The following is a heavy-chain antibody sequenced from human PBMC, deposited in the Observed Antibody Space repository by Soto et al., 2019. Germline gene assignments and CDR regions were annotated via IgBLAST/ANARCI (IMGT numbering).Heavy chain of an antibody. CDR3: ARLPRITMVRGSDY. CDR1: GGSISSYY. V-gene: IGHV4-59*08. Sequence: SQTLSLTCTVSGGSISSYYWSWIRQPPGKGLEWIGYIYYSGSTNYSPSLKSRVTISVDTSKNQVSLKLSSVTAADTAVYYCARLPRITMVRGSDYWGQGTLVTVSS. J-gene: IGHJ4*02. D-gene: IGHD3-10*01. CDR2: IYYSGST.